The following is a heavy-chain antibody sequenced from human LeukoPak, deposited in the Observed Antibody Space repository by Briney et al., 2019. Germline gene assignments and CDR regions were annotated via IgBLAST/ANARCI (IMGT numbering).Heavy chain of an antibody. J-gene: IGHJ4*02. CDR1: SASISSYY. V-gene: IGHV4-59*01. D-gene: IGHD6-19*01. CDR3: VKHGSGWSFDY. CDR2: IQNTGGT. Sequence: SETLSLTCTVSSASISSYYWGWIRQSPGKRLEWIGYIQNTGGTNYNPSLKSRVSISKDTSKNQFSLQVRSVTAADTAVYYCVKHGSGWSFDYWGQGTLVTVSS.